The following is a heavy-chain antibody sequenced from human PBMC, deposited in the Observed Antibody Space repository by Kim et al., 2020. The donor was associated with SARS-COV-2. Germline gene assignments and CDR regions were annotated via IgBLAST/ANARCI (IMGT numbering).Heavy chain of an antibody. CDR2: IKGAGGNT. CDR1: GFTFSIYL. J-gene: IGHJ3*01. D-gene: IGHD3-10*01. V-gene: IGHV3-23*01. Sequence: GGSLRLSCAASGFTFSIYLLNWVRQAPGKGLEWVLAIKGAGGNTYYADSVKGRFTISRDNPKNTLYLQMNSLRAEDTAIYYCAKSQASYFNDALDVWGRGTIVTVSS. CDR3: AKSQASYFNDALDV.